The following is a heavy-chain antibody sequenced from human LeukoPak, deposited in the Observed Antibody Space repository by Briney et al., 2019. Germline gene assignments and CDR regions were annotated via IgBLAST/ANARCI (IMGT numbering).Heavy chain of an antibody. V-gene: IGHV4-59*01. CDR2: IYYSGST. J-gene: IGHJ4*02. CDR1: GGSISSYY. CDR3: ARDRHYDSSGYFAYFDY. D-gene: IGHD3-22*01. Sequence: SETLSLTCTVSGGSISSYYWSWIRQPPGKGLERIGYIYYSGSTNYNPSLKSRVTISVDTSKNQFSLKLSSVTAADTAVYYCARDRHYDSSGYFAYFDYWGQGTLVTVSS.